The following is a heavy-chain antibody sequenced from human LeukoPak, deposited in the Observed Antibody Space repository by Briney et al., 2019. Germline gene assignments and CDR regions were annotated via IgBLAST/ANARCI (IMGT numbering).Heavy chain of an antibody. V-gene: IGHV3-21*04. D-gene: IGHD1-14*01. J-gene: IGHJ4*02. CDR2: ISSSSSYI. CDR3: AKGAFSNPCNFNY. CDR1: GFTFSSYS. Sequence: GGSLRLSCAASGFTFSSYSMNWVRQAPGKGLEWVSSISSSSSYIYYADSVKGRFTISRDNSKNTLYLQMNSLRAEDTAVYYCAKGAFSNPCNFNYWGQGTLVTVSS.